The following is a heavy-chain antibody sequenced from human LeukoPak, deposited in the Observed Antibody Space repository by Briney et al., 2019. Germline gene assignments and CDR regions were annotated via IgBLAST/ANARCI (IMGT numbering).Heavy chain of an antibody. CDR1: GFTFSSYE. J-gene: IGHJ6*04. CDR3: AELGITMIGGV. D-gene: IGHD3-10*02. CDR2: ISSSGSTI. Sequence: GGSLRLSCAASGFTFSSYEMNWVRQAPGKGLEWVSYISSSGSTIYYADSVKGRFTISRDNAKNSLYLQMNSLRVEDTAVYSCAELGITMIGGVWGKGTTVTISS. V-gene: IGHV3-48*03.